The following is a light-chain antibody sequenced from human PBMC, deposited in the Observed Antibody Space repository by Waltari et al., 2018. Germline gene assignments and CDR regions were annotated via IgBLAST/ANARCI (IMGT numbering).Light chain of an antibody. V-gene: IGLV1-40*01. CDR2: DTT. Sequence: QSVLTQPPSVSGAPGQRVTIPCTGGSSNIGAVYDVHWYQQLPGTAPKLLIFDTTNRPSGVPNRFSGSKSGTSAFLAITGLQPEDEADYYCQSYDSSLSGWRVFGTGTKVTVL. J-gene: IGLJ1*01. CDR3: QSYDSSLSGWRV. CDR1: SSNIGAVYD.